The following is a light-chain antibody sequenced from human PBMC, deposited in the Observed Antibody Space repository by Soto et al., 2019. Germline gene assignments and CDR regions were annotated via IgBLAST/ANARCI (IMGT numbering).Light chain of an antibody. CDR1: QSISSW. CDR2: DAS. Sequence: DIQMTQSPYTLSAFVGDRVTLTCRASQSISSWLAWYQQKPGKAPKLLIYDASSLESGVPSRFSGSGSGTEFTLTISSLQPDDFATYYCQQYNSYAWTFGQGTKVDI. V-gene: IGKV1-5*01. J-gene: IGKJ1*01. CDR3: QQYNSYAWT.